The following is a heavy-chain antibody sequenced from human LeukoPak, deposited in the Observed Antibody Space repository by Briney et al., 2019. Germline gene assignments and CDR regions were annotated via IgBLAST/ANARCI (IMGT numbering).Heavy chain of an antibody. CDR1: GFTFSYYW. Sequence: GGSLRLSCAASGFTFSYYWMTWVRQAPGKGLEWVANINQDGSEKFFVDSVKGRFTISRDNAKNSLYLQMNSLRAEDTAVYYCARGGGSGRYVYWGQGTLVTVSS. D-gene: IGHD2-15*01. V-gene: IGHV3-7*01. CDR3: ARGGGSGRYVY. CDR2: INQDGSEK. J-gene: IGHJ4*02.